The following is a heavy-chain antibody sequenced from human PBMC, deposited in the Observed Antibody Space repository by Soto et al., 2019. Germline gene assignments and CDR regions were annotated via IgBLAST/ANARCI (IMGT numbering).Heavy chain of an antibody. V-gene: IGHV3-23*01. J-gene: IGHJ6*03. CDR3: AKDTASRILFQYYYMYV. Sequence: GGSLRLSCAASGFTFSSYAMSWVRQAPGKGLEWVSAISGSGGSTYYADSVKGRFTISRDNSKNTLYLQMNSLRAEDTAVYYCAKDTASRILFQYYYMYVWGKGTTVTVSS. D-gene: IGHD3-3*01. CDR2: ISGSGGST. CDR1: GFTFSSYA.